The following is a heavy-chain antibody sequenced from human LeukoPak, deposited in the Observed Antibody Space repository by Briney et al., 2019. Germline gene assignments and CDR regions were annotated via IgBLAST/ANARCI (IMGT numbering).Heavy chain of an antibody. J-gene: IGHJ4*02. CDR1: GYSFTSYW. V-gene: IGHV5-51*01. CDR2: IYPGDSDA. CDR3: ARRRDLYSGSYYPFDY. Sequence: GESLKISCKGSGYSFTSYWIGWVRQMPGKGLKWMGIIYPGDSDARYSPSFQGQVTISADKSISTAYLQWSSLKASDTAMYYCARRRDLYSGSYYPFDYWGQGTLVTVAS. D-gene: IGHD1-26*01.